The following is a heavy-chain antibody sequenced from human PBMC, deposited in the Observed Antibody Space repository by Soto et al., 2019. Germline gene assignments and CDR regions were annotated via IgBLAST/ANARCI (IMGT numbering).Heavy chain of an antibody. CDR1: GGSISSGGYY. CDR2: IYYSGST. CDR3: AGRTRTAPIAAARKGVGAFDI. V-gene: IGHV4-31*03. J-gene: IGHJ3*02. D-gene: IGHD6-13*01. Sequence: SETLSLTCTVSGGSISSGGYYWSWIRQHPGKGLEWIGYIYYSGSTNYNPSLKSRVTISVDTSKNQFSLKLSSVTAADTAVYYCAGRTRTAPIAAARKGVGAFDIWGQGTMVTVSS.